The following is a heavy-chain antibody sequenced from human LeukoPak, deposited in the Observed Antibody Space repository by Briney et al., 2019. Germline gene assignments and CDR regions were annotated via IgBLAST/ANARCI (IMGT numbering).Heavy chain of an antibody. CDR1: GFTFSRNA. Sequence: TGGSLRLSCAASGFTFSRNAMHWVRQAPGKGLEWVAVISYDGSNKYYADSVKGRFTISRDNSKNTVYLQVNSLRPEDTAVYYCAKATVGEYYFDYWGEGTLVTVSS. CDR3: AKATVGEYYFDY. D-gene: IGHD2-15*01. V-gene: IGHV3-30*04. CDR2: ISYDGSNK. J-gene: IGHJ4*02.